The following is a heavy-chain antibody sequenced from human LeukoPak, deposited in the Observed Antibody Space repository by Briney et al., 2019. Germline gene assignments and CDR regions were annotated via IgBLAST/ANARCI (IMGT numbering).Heavy chain of an antibody. CDR1: GFTFSSYS. J-gene: IGHJ4*02. CDR2: ISSSSSYI. D-gene: IGHD6-19*01. CDR3: ARDTVAGFDY. V-gene: IGHV3-21*01. Sequence: GGSLRLSCAASGFTFSSYSMNWVRQAPGKGLEWVSSISSSSSYIHYADSVKGRFTISRDNAKNSLYLQMNSLRAEDTAVYYCARDTVAGFDYWGQGTLVTVSS.